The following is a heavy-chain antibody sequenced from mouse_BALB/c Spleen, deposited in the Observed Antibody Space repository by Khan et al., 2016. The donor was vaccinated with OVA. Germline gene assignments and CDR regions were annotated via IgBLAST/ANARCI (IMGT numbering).Heavy chain of an antibody. J-gene: IGHJ2*01. V-gene: IGHV14-3*02. CDR1: GFNIKDTY. CDR3: ARINA. Sequence: VQLQQSGAELVKPGASVKLSCTASGFNIKDTYMHWVKQRPEQGLECIGRIDPAYGNTKYDPKFQGKATITAETSSNTSYLTLSSLTSEHTTVYYWARINAWGQGTTVTVSS. CDR2: IDPAYGNT.